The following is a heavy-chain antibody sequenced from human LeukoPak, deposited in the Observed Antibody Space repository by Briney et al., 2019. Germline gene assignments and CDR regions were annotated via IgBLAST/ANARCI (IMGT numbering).Heavy chain of an antibody. CDR3: ARADSPAYNWFDP. D-gene: IGHD2-15*01. Sequence: PSETLSLTCTVSGGSISSGNYYYSWIRQPAGKGLEWLGRIYTSGTTDYNPSLKSRVTISVDTSKNQFSLKLSSVTAADTAVYYCARADSPAYNWFDPWGQGTLVTVSS. CDR1: GGSISSGNYY. V-gene: IGHV4-61*02. J-gene: IGHJ5*02. CDR2: IYTSGTT.